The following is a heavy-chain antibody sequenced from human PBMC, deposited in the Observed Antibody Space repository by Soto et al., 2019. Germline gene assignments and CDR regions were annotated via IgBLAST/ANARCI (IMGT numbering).Heavy chain of an antibody. CDR1: GFTFSSYA. J-gene: IGHJ6*02. CDR2: ISGSGGST. CDR3: ATRRSYSSSWYGYYYGMDV. Sequence: GGSLRLSCAASGFTFSSYAMSWVRQAPGKGLEWVSAISGSGGSTYYADSVKGRFTISRDNSKNTLYLQMNGLRAEDTAVYYCATRRSYSSSWYGYYYGMDVWGQGTTVTVSS. V-gene: IGHV3-23*01. D-gene: IGHD6-13*01.